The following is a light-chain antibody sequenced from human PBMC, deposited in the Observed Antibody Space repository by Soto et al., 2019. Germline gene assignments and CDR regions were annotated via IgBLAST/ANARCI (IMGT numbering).Light chain of an antibody. Sequence: QSVLTQPASVSGYPGQSITISCTGTSSDVGSYNLVSWYQQHPGKAPKLMIYEGSKRPSGVSNRFSGSKSGNTASLTISGLQADDEADYYCCSYAGSSTSYVFGTGTKVTVL. CDR1: SSDVGSYNL. J-gene: IGLJ1*01. V-gene: IGLV2-23*01. CDR2: EGS. CDR3: CSYAGSSTSYV.